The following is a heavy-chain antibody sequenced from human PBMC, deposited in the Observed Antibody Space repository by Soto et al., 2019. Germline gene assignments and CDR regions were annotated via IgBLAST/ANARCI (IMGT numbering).Heavy chain of an antibody. D-gene: IGHD6-13*01. CDR3: AKDYASTWYWYFDP. CDR2: ISGSGDKT. V-gene: IGHV3-23*01. CDR1: GFSFSNFA. Sequence: GGSLRLSCAASGFSFSNFAMSWVRLAPGTGLEWVSSISGSGDKTYYLDSVKGRFTISRDNSKNTLYLHMNSLGAEDTAVYFCAKDYASTWYWYFDPWGQGTLVTVSS. J-gene: IGHJ5*02.